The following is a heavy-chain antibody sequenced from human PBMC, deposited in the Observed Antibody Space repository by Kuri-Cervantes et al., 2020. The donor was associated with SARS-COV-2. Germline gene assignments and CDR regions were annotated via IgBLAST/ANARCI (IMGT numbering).Heavy chain of an antibody. CDR2: ISSSSSYI. V-gene: IGHV3-21*01. CDR1: GFTFSSYS. CDR3: ARDNSAYYDFWSGYYNYFDY. D-gene: IGHD3-3*01. J-gene: IGHJ4*02. Sequence: GESLKISCAASGFTFSSYSMNWVRQAPGEGLEWVSSISSSSSYIYYADSVKGRFTISRDNAKNSLYLQMNSLRAEDTAVYYCARDNSAYYDFWSGYYNYFDYWGQGTLVTVSS.